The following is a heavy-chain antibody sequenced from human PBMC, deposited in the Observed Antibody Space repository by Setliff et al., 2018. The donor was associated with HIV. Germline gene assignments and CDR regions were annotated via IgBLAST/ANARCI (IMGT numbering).Heavy chain of an antibody. Sequence: ASVKVSCKASGYTFTNFGISWVRQAPGQGLEWMGWISPYNGNTKYAQKFQGRFTMTTDTAASTAYMELRSLRSDDPAVYYCARDHGILTGYYTYHWGQGTLFTVSS. D-gene: IGHD3-9*01. V-gene: IGHV1-18*01. CDR3: ARDHGILTGYYTYH. J-gene: IGHJ5*02. CDR1: GYTFTNFG. CDR2: ISPYNGNT.